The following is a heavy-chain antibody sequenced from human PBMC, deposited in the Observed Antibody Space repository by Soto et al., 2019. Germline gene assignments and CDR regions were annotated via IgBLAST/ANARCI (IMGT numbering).Heavy chain of an antibody. D-gene: IGHD3-22*01. Sequence: QITLKESGPTLVKPTQTLTLTCTFSGFSLTTSGVGVGWIRQPPGKALECLALIYWDDEKRYSTSLKSRLTITKDTSKNQVVLTMTNMDPVDTATYYCAHQLGYYYDKWGQGTLVTVSS. CDR1: GFSLTTSGVG. CDR2: IYWDDEK. CDR3: AHQLGYYYDK. J-gene: IGHJ4*02. V-gene: IGHV2-5*02.